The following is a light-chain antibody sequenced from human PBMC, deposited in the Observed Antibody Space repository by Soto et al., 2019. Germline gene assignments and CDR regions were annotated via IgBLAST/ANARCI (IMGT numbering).Light chain of an antibody. CDR3: QQYNSYSG. V-gene: IGKV1-5*01. CDR2: DAS. CDR1: QSISSW. J-gene: IGKJ5*01. Sequence: DIQMTQSPSTLSASLGDRVTITCRASQSISSWLAWYQQKPGKAPKLLIYDASSLESGVTSRFSGSVSGTEFTLTISSLQPDDFATYYCQQYNSYSGFGQGTRLEIK.